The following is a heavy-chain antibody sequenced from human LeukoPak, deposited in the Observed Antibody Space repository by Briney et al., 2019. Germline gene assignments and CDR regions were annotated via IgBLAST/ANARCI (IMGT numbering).Heavy chain of an antibody. Sequence: SETLSLTCAVSGGSISSSNWWSWVRQPPGKGLEWIGSIYYSGSTYYNPSLKSRVAISVDTSKNQFSLKLSSVTAADTAVYYCARHPITMVRGVITTYYYYYMDVWGKGTTVTISS. V-gene: IGHV4-39*01. CDR2: IYYSGST. D-gene: IGHD3-10*01. CDR1: GGSISSSNW. J-gene: IGHJ6*03. CDR3: ARHPITMVRGVITTYYYYYMDV.